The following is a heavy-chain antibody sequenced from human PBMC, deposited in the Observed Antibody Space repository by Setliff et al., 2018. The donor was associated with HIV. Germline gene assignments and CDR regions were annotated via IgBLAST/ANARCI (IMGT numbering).Heavy chain of an antibody. Sequence: ASVKVSCKASGGTFSSYHISWVRQAPGQGLEWMGGIIPIFGTTHYAQKFQGRVTVTADESTSTAYMQLSSLRSDDTAVYYCARGRNYDSSGYGDYYYYMDVWGKGTTVTVSS. CDR1: GGTFSSYH. V-gene: IGHV1-69*13. D-gene: IGHD3-22*01. J-gene: IGHJ6*03. CDR3: ARGRNYDSSGYGDYYYYMDV. CDR2: IIPIFGTT.